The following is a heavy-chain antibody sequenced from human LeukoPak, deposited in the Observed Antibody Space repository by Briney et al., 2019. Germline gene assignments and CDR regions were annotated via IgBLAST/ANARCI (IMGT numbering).Heavy chain of an antibody. D-gene: IGHD4-11*01. CDR1: GGSISSYY. CDR3: ARDRRESSKPNDAFDI. J-gene: IGHJ3*02. Sequence: PSETLSLTXSVSGGSISSYYWSWIRQPPGKGLEWIGYIYYTGATYYNPSLESRVTISIDTSKRQLSLELRSVTATDTAVYFCARDRRESSKPNDAFDIWGQGTMVTVSS. CDR2: IYYTGAT. V-gene: IGHV4-59*01.